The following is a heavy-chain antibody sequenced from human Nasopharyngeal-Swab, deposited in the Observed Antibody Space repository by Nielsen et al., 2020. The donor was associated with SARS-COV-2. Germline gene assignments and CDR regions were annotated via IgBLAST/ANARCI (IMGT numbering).Heavy chain of an antibody. CDR1: GFTFSSYW. CDR2: IKQDGSEK. CDR3: ARDLHCSGGSCYSYGMDV. Sequence: VGSLRLSCAASGFTFSSYWMSWVRQAPGKGLEWVANIKQDGSEKYYVDSVKGRFTISRDNAKNSLYLQMNSLRAEDTAVYYCARDLHCSGGSCYSYGMDVWGQGTTVTVSS. V-gene: IGHV3-7*01. D-gene: IGHD2-15*01. J-gene: IGHJ6*02.